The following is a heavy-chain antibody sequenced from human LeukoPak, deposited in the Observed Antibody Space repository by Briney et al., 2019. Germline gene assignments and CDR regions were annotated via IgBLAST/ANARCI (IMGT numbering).Heavy chain of an antibody. Sequence: ASVKVSCKASGCTFTSYGINWVRQAPAQGLEGMGLINAYNCDTNYAQKLQGRVTMTTDTSTSTAYMELRSLRSDDTAVYYCARGLQENLAWLQAFSAFDIWGQGTMVTVSS. V-gene: IGHV1-18*01. J-gene: IGHJ3*02. D-gene: IGHD6-19*01. CDR3: ARGLQENLAWLQAFSAFDI. CDR2: INAYNCDT. CDR1: GCTFTSYG.